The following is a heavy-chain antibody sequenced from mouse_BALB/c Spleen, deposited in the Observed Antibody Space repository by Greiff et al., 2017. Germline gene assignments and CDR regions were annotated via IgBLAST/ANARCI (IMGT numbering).Heavy chain of an antibody. V-gene: IGHV5-6*01. CDR2: ISSGGSYT. J-gene: IGHJ4*01. Sequence: VQLQQSGGDLVKPGGSLKLSCAASGFTFSSYGMSWVRQTPDKRLEWVATISSGGSYTYYPDSVKGRFTISRDNAKNTLYLQMSSLKSEDTAMYYCARLSDAMDYWGQGTSVTVSS. CDR1: GFTFSSYG. CDR3: ARLSDAMDY.